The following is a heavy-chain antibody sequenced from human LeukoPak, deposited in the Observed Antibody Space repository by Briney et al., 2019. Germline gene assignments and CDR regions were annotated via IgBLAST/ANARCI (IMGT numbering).Heavy chain of an antibody. CDR3: AKLRGATVTTSFDY. CDR2: ISGSGGST. CDR1: GFTFSSYG. Sequence: GGTLRLSCAASGFTFSSYGMSCVRQAPGKGLEWVSAISGSGGSTYYADSVKGRFTISRDNSKNTLYLQMNSLRAEDTAVYYCAKLRGATVTTSFDYWGQGTLVTVSS. J-gene: IGHJ4*02. D-gene: IGHD4-17*01. V-gene: IGHV3-23*01.